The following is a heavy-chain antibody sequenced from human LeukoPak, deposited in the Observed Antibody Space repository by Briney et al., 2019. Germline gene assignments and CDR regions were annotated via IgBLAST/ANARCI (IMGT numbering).Heavy chain of an antibody. J-gene: IGHJ4*02. D-gene: IGHD6-19*01. Sequence: SETLSLTWAVYGGSFSGYYWCWIRPPPGKGMEWIGEINHSGSTNYNPSLKSRVTISVDTSKNQFSLKLSTVTAADTAVYYCARVVSGWYSYWGQGTLVTVSS. CDR3: ARVVSGWYSY. CDR1: GGSFSGYY. V-gene: IGHV4-34*01. CDR2: INHSGST.